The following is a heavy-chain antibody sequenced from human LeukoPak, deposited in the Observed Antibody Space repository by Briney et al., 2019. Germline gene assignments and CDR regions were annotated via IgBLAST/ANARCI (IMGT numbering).Heavy chain of an antibody. J-gene: IGHJ4*02. CDR1: GYTFISYG. CDR3: ARGDGYMVFDY. V-gene: IGHV1-18*01. Sequence: ASVQVSCKASGYTFISYGINWVRQAPGQGLEWMGWISPYNGNTNYAQKFQGRVTMTTDTSTSTAYMELSSLRSEDTAVYYCARGDGYMVFDYWGQGTLVTVSS. CDR2: ISPYNGNT. D-gene: IGHD5-24*01.